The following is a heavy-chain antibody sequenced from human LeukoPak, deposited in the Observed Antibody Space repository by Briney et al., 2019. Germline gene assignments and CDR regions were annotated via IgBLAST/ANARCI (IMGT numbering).Heavy chain of an antibody. D-gene: IGHD5-12*01. CDR3: AKGIGATDY. CDR1: GFTFSSYG. Sequence: AGSLRLSCAASGFTFSSYGMSWVRQAPGKGLEWVSAISGSGGSTYYADSVKGRFTISRDNSKNTMYLQMNSLRAEDTAVYYCAKGIGATDYWGQGTLVTVSS. CDR2: ISGSGGST. J-gene: IGHJ4*02. V-gene: IGHV3-23*01.